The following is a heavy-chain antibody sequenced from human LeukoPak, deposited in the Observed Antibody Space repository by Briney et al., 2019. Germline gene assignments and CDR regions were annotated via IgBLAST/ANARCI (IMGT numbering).Heavy chain of an antibody. CDR2: IIPVFGTA. J-gene: IGHJ6*03. V-gene: IGHV1-69*05. Sequence: GASVKVSCKASGGTLSTFSITWVRQAPGQGLEWMGGIIPVFGTANYAQQFQGRVTVATDESTSTAYLELSSLRSEDTAIYYCARVDRYHYYLDVWGKGTTVTVSS. CDR3: ARVDRYHYYLDV. CDR1: GGTLSTFS.